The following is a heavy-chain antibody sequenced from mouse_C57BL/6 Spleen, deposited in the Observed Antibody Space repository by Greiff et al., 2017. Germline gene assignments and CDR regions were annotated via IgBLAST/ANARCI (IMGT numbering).Heavy chain of an antibody. V-gene: IGHV1-85*01. CDR2: IYPRDGST. CDR3: SRSPFDY. Sequence: QVQLKESGPELVQPGASVKLSCKASGYTFTSYDITWVKQRPGQGLEWIGWIYPRDGSTNYNEKFKGKATLTVDTSSSTAYMELHSLTSEDSAVYFCSRSPFDYWGQGTTLTVSS. J-gene: IGHJ2*01. CDR1: GYTFTSYD.